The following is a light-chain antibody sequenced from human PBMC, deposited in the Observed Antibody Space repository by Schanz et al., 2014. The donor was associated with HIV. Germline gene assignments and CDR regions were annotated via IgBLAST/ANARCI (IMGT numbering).Light chain of an antibody. Sequence: QSVLTQPPSVSAAPGQKVTISCSGSSSNIGNNYVSWYRHLPGTAPRLLIYDNNERPSGIPDRFSGSKSGTSATLGITGLQTGDEADYYCGTWDSSLSAIVVFGGGTKLTVL. V-gene: IGLV1-51*01. CDR3: GTWDSSLSAIVV. J-gene: IGLJ2*01. CDR2: DNN. CDR1: SSNIGNNY.